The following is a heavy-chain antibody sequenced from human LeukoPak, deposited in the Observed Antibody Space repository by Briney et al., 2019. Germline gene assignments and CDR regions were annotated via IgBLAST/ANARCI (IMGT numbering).Heavy chain of an antibody. Sequence: GGSQRLSCAASGFTISSYAMSWVRQAPGKGLEWVSAISGSGGSTYYADSVKGRFTISRDNSKNTLYLQMNSLRAEDTAVYYCAKLSTLVTIDYWGQGTLVTVSS. V-gene: IGHV3-23*01. D-gene: IGHD1-26*01. CDR2: ISGSGGST. CDR3: AKLSTLVTIDY. CDR1: GFTISSYA. J-gene: IGHJ4*02.